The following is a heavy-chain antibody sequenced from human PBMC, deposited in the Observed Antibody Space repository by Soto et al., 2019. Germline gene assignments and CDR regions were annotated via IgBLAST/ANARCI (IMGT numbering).Heavy chain of an antibody. CDR3: TSLYDFWSGYYRFPVPY. CDR2: IKSKANSYAT. D-gene: IGHD3-3*01. V-gene: IGHV3-73*01. CDR1: GFTFSNAW. Sequence: GGSLRLSCAASGFTFSNAWMSWVRQASGKGLEWVGRIKSKANSYATAYAASVKGRFTISRDDSKNTAYLQMNSLKTEDTAVYYCTSLYDFWSGYYRFPVPYWGQGTLVTLSS. J-gene: IGHJ4*02.